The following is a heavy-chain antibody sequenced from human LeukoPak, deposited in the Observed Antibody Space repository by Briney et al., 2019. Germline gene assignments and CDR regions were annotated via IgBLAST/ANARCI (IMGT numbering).Heavy chain of an antibody. CDR1: GSTLSTYA. D-gene: IGHD1-26*01. Sequence: PGGSLRLSCAASGSTLSTYAMTWVRQAPGKGLEWVSIINSGGNTYYTDSVKGRFTISRDNSKNMLYLQMNSLRAEDTAIYYCAKDARYSGNYWGQGTLVTVSS. J-gene: IGHJ4*02. CDR2: INSGGNT. V-gene: IGHV3-23*01. CDR3: AKDARYSGNY.